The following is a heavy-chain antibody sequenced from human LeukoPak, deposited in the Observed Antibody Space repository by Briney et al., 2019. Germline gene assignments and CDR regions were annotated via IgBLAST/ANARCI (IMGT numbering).Heavy chain of an antibody. D-gene: IGHD6-13*01. CDR3: VRVGQQLILWFDP. Sequence: ASVKVSCKASGYTFTNYGIGWVRQAPGQGLEWMGWINTYNEETDYAQKFQGRVTMTTDSSTNTAHMELRSLRSDGTAMYYCVRVGQQLILWFDPWGQGTLVTVSS. J-gene: IGHJ5*02. CDR1: GYTFTNYG. CDR2: INTYNEET. V-gene: IGHV1-18*01.